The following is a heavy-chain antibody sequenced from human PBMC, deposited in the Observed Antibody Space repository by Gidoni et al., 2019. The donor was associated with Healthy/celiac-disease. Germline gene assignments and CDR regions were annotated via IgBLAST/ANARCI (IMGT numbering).Heavy chain of an antibody. V-gene: IGHV4-59*01. CDR1: GGSISRDY. CDR3: ASTSGYDFWSGYYKFDY. D-gene: IGHD3-3*01. Sequence: QVQLQESGPGLVKPSETLSLTCTVSGGSISRDYWSWLRQPPGKGLEWIGHIYYSGSTNYNPSLKSRVTISVDTSQNQFSLKLSSVTAADTAVYYCASTSGYDFWSGYYKFDYWGQGTLVTVSS. J-gene: IGHJ4*02. CDR2: IYYSGST.